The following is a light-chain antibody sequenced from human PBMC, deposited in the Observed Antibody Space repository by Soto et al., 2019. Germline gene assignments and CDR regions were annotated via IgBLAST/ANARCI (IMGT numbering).Light chain of an antibody. CDR1: QSVSTY. CDR3: QHRSK. J-gene: IGKJ4*02. Sequence: EIVLTQSPATLSLSPGERATLSCRASQSVSTYLAWYQQKPGQAPRLLVYAASNRATGIPARFSGSGSGTDFTLTIASLEPEDSAAYYCQHRSKFGGGPRWRSN. V-gene: IGKV3-11*01. CDR2: AAS.